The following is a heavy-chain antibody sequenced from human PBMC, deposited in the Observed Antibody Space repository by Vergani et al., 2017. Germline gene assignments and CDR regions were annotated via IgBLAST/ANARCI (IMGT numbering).Heavy chain of an antibody. CDR1: GFTFSSYA. J-gene: IGHJ4*02. V-gene: IGHV3-23*01. Sequence: EVQLLESGGGLVQPGGSLRLSCAASGFTFSSYAMSWVRQAPGQGLEWVSAISGSGGSTYYAESVKGRFTNSRDNSKNTLYLQMNSLRAEDTAVYYCAKGTRYFDWLADFDYWGQGTLVTVSS. D-gene: IGHD3-9*01. CDR3: AKGTRYFDWLADFDY. CDR2: ISGSGGST.